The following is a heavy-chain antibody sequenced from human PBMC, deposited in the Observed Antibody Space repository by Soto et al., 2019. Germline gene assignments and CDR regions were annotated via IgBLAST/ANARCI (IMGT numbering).Heavy chain of an antibody. D-gene: IGHD6-19*01. CDR2: IIPMFGTA. CDR3: ARSGIAVAGSRYYDNGMDV. V-gene: IGHV1-69*01. CDR1: GGTFSRYT. Sequence: QVQLVQSGAEVKKPGSSVKVSCKASGGTFSRYTISWVRQAPGQGLGWMGGIIPMFGTANYAQKFQGRVTITADESMSTAYMELSSLRSEDTAVFYCARSGIAVAGSRYYDNGMDVWGQGTTVTVSS. J-gene: IGHJ6*02.